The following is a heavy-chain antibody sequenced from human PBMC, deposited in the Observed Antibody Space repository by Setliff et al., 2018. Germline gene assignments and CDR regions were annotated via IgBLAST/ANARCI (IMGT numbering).Heavy chain of an antibody. CDR3: ARDPGFHSGTWCLGD. CDR1: GGSISPYF. V-gene: IGHV4-59*04. D-gene: IGHD2-8*01. CDR2: AHQSGTT. J-gene: IGHJ4*02. Sequence: PSETLSLTCTVSGGSISPYFWSWIRQAPGKGLEWIGTAHQSGTTFYNPSLKGRVTMSVDTSKSQFSLKLNSVTATDTAIYSCARDPGFHSGTWCLGDWGQGIQVTVSS.